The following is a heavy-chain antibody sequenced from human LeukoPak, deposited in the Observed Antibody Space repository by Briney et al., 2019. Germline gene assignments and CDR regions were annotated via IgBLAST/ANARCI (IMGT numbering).Heavy chain of an antibody. Sequence: ASVKVSCKASGGTFSSYTISWVRQAPGQGLEWMGWISSYNDNTNYAQKLQGRVTMTTDTSTSTAYMELRSLRSDDTAVYYCARRGGRCSSTSCFDYWGQGTLVTVSS. CDR3: ARRGGRCSSTSCFDY. D-gene: IGHD2-2*01. CDR1: GGTFSSYT. J-gene: IGHJ4*02. CDR2: ISSYNDNT. V-gene: IGHV1-18*01.